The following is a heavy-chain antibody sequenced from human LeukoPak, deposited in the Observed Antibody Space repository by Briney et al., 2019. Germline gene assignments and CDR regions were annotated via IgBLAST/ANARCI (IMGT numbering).Heavy chain of an antibody. J-gene: IGHJ4*02. CDR1: GGSISSSSYY. V-gene: IGHV4-39*07. CDR2: IYYSGST. D-gene: IGHD3-16*02. CDR3: ARDYGGFAGDYVWGSYRYTLFDY. Sequence: SETLSLTCTVSGGSISSSSYYWGWIRQPPGKGLEWIGSIYYSGSTYYNPSLKSRVTISVDTSKNQFSLKLSSATAADTAVYYCARDYGGFAGDYVWGSYRYTLFDYWGQGTLVTVSS.